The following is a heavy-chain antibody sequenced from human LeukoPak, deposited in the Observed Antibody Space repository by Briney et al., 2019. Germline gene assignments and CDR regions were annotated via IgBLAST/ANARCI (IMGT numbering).Heavy chain of an antibody. CDR2: IYTSGST. CDR3: ARVATSFGVVITWFDP. J-gene: IGHJ5*02. D-gene: IGHD3-3*01. V-gene: IGHV4-4*07. Sequence: PSETLSLTCTVSGGSISSYYWSWIRQPAGKGLEWIGRIYTSGSTNYNPSLKSRVTMSVDTSKNQFSLKLSSVTAADTAVYYCARVATSFGVVITWFDPWGQGTLVTVSS. CDR1: GGSISSYY.